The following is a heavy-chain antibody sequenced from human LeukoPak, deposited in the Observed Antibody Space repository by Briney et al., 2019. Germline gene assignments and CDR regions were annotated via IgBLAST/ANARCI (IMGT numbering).Heavy chain of an antibody. J-gene: IGHJ4*02. CDR2: TSAYNGNT. Sequence: ASVKVSCKASSYSFTRYGISWVRQAPRQGLEWMGWTSAYNGNTNYAQKLQGRVTMTTDTSTSTAYMELRSLRSDDTAVYYCARHSSDWEFDYWGQGTLVTVSS. V-gene: IGHV1-18*04. CDR3: ARHSSDWEFDY. CDR1: SYSFTRYG. D-gene: IGHD6-19*01.